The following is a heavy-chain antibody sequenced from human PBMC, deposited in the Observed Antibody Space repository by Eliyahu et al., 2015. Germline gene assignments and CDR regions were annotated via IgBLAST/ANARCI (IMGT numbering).Heavy chain of an antibody. Sequence: QVQLQESGPGLVKPSQTLSLTCTVSGGSISSGGYYWSWIRQHPGKGLEWIGYIYYSGSTYYNPSLKSLVTISVDTSKNQFSLKLSSVTAADTAVYYCARTGYCSGGSCWGFDPWGQGTLVTVSS. V-gene: IGHV4-31*01. CDR3: ARTGYCSGGSCWGFDP. CDR1: GGSISSGGYY. D-gene: IGHD2-15*01. J-gene: IGHJ5*02. CDR2: IYYSGST.